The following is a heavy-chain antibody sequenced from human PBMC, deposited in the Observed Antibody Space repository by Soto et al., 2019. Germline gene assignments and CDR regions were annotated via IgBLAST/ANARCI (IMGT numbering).Heavy chain of an antibody. J-gene: IGHJ6*02. CDR3: SRDGASSSWHGMDV. V-gene: IGHV4-59*01. Sequence: SETLSLTCTVSGGSISSYFWSWIRQPPGKGLEWIGYIDYSGRTNYNPSLKSRVSISVDTSKNQFSLMLNSVTAADTAMYYCSRDGASSSWHGMDVWGHGTTVTVSS. CDR2: IDYSGRT. D-gene: IGHD6-19*01. CDR1: GGSISSYF.